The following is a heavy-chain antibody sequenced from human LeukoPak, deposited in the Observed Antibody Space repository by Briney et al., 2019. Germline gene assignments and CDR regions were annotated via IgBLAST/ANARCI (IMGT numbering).Heavy chain of an antibody. D-gene: IGHD3-10*01. J-gene: IGHJ6*03. CDR2: IRYDGSNK. CDR3: AKDGSGLLWFGELLDYYYMDV. V-gene: IGHV3-30*02. Sequence: GGSLRLSCAASGFTFSSYGMHWVRQAPGKGLEWVAFIRYDGSNKYYADSVKGRFTISRDNSKNTLYPQMNSLRAEDTAVYYCAKDGSGLLWFGELLDYYYMDVWGKGTTATISS. CDR1: GFTFSSYG.